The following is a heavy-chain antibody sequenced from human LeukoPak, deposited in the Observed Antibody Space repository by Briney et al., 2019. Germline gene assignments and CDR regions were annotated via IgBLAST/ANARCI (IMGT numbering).Heavy chain of an antibody. V-gene: IGHV3-74*01. CDR1: GFTFSRFW. J-gene: IGHJ4*02. CDR3: AALNSFGSDY. D-gene: IGHD3-3*01. CDR2: IETDGRTT. Sequence: PGGSLRLSCAASGFTFSRFWMHWVRHPPGKGLVWVSRIETDGRTTNYADSVKGRFTISRDNAKNTVYLQMSSLRAEDTAVYYCAALNSFGSDYWGQGVLVTVPS.